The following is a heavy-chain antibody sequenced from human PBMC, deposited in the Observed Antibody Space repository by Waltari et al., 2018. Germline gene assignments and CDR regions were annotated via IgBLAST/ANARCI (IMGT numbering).Heavy chain of an antibody. J-gene: IGHJ5*02. V-gene: IGHV4-31*03. CDR1: GGSISSGGYY. Sequence: QVQLQESGPGLVKPSQTLSLTCTVSGGSISSGGYYLSWIRQHPGKGLEWIGYIDYSGSTYYNPSLKMRVTISVDTSKNQFSLKLSSVTAADTAVYYCARTKRITMVQGVIIWFDPWGQGTLVTVSS. D-gene: IGHD3-10*01. CDR2: IDYSGST. CDR3: ARTKRITMVQGVIIWFDP.